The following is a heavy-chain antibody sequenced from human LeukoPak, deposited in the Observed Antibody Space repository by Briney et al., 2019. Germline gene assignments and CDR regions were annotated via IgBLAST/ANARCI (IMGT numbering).Heavy chain of an antibody. CDR2: IDSSGRIT. CDR1: GFTFTNYA. D-gene: IGHD6-13*01. V-gene: IGHV3-23*01. CDR3: ASGGISWYGFDY. J-gene: IGHJ4*02. Sequence: GGSLRLSCAASGFTFTNYAMSWVRQAPGKGLEWVSAIDSSGRITYYADSVKGRFAISRDISKNTLFLQLNSLRAEDTAVYYCASGGISWYGFDYWGQGTLVTVSS.